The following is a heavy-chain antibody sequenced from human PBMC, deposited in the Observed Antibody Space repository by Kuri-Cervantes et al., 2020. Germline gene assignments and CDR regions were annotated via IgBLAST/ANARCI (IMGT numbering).Heavy chain of an antibody. CDR1: GFTFSGYA. CDR3: ARSRLMYGDYRGIFDY. V-gene: IGHV3-23*01. J-gene: IGHJ4*02. Sequence: GGSLRPSCAASGFTFSGYAMSWVRQAPGKGLEWVSAISGSGGSTYYADSVKGRFTISRDNSKNTLYLQMNSLRAEDTAVYYCARSRLMYGDYRGIFDYWGQGTLVTVSS. D-gene: IGHD4-17*01. CDR2: ISGSGGST.